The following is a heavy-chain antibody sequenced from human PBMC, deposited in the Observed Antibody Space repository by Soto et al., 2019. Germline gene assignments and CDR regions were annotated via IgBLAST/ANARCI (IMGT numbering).Heavy chain of an antibody. D-gene: IGHD2-2*01. CDR1: GGSISSGGYY. CDR3: ARSTSLTAFDI. J-gene: IGHJ3*02. CDR2: IYYSGST. Sequence: LSLTCTVSGGSISSGGYYWSWIRQHPGKGLEWIGYIYYSGSTYYNPSLRSRVTISVDTSKNQFSLKLSSVTAADTAVYYCARSTSLTAFDIWGQGTMVTVS. V-gene: IGHV4-31*02.